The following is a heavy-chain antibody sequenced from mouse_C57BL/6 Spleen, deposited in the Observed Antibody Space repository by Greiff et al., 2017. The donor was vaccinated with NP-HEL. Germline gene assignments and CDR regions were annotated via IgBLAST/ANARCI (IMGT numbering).Heavy chain of an antibody. CDR3: ARRAFYDDGFAY. D-gene: IGHD2-12*01. CDR2: IDPSDSYT. J-gene: IGHJ3*01. Sequence: QVQLQQPGAELVMPGASVKLSCKASGYTFTSYWMHWVKQRPGQGLEWIGEIDPSDSYTNYNQKFKGKSTLTVDKSSSTAYMQLSSLTSEDSAVYYCARRAFYDDGFAYWGQGTLVTVSA. V-gene: IGHV1-69*01. CDR1: GYTFTSYW.